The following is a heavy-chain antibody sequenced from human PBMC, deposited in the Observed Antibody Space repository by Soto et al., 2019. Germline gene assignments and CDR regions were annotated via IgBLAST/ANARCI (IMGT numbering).Heavy chain of an antibody. D-gene: IGHD3-10*01. CDR2: ISAYNGNT. V-gene: IGHV1-18*01. CDR1: GYTFTSYG. J-gene: IGHJ5*02. CDR3: ASIGYGSGSSNWFDP. Sequence: ASVKVSCKASGYTFTSYGISWVRQAPGQGLEWMGWISAYNGNTNYAQKLQGRVTMTTDTSTSTAYMELRSLRSDDTAVYYCASIGYGSGSSNWFDPWGQGTLVTVSS.